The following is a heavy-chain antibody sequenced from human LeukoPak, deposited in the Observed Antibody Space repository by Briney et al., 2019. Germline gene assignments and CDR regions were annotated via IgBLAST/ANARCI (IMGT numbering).Heavy chain of an antibody. V-gene: IGHV3-21*04. CDR3: AKESSGWYYFDY. CDR1: GFTFSSYS. D-gene: IGHD6-19*01. Sequence: GGSLRLSCAASGFTFSSYSMNWVRQAPGKGLEWVSSISSSGSYIYYTDSVKGRFTISRDNAKNSLYLQMNSLRAEDMALYYCAKESSGWYYFDYWGQGTLVTVSS. CDR2: ISSSGSYI. J-gene: IGHJ4*02.